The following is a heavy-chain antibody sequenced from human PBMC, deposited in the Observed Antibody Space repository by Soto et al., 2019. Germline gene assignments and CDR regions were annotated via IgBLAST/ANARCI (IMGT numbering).Heavy chain of an antibody. D-gene: IGHD3-3*01. V-gene: IGHV4-4*02. J-gene: IGHJ5*02. CDR3: ARDPKYDFWSGYSHWFDP. CDR2: IHDSGST. CDR1: GASIGTSNW. Sequence: SETRSLTCAVSGASIGTSNWWSWVRQSPGKGLEWIGEIHDSGSTESNPSLKSRVTISLDKSKNQFSLNVSSVTAADTAVYYCARDPKYDFWSGYSHWFDPWGQGTLVT.